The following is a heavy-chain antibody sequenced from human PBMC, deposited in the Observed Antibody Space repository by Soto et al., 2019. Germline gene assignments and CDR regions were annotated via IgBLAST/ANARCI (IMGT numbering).Heavy chain of an antibody. CDR2: ISWNSGSI. D-gene: IGHD2-15*01. CDR1: GFTFDDYA. Sequence: GGSLRLSCAASGFTFDDYAMHWVRQAPGKGLEWVSGISWNSGSIGYADSVKGRFTISRDNAKNSLYLQMNSLRAEDTALYYCAKAYCSGGSCYAPKHLGEYYFDYWGQGTLVTVSS. CDR3: AKAYCSGGSCYAPKHLGEYYFDY. J-gene: IGHJ4*02. V-gene: IGHV3-9*01.